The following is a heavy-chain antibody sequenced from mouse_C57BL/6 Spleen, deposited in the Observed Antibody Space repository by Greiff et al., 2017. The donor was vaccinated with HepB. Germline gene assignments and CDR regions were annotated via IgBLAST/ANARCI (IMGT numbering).Heavy chain of an antibody. CDR3: ARYYYGSSYGYFDV. J-gene: IGHJ1*03. Sequence: EVQLQQSGPELVKPGASVKISCKASGYTFTDYYMNWVKQSHGKSLEWIGDINPNNGGTSYNQKFKGKATLTVDKSSSTAYMELRSLTSEDSAVYDCARYYYGSSYGYFDVWGTGTTVTVSS. CDR1: GYTFTDYY. D-gene: IGHD1-1*01. CDR2: INPNNGGT. V-gene: IGHV1-26*01.